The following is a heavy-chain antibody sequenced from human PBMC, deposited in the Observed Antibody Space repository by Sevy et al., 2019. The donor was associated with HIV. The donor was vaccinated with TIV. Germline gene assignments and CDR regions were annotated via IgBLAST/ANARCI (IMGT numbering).Heavy chain of an antibody. CDR1: GFTLSTYR. Sequence: GGSLRLSCAASGFTLSTYRMHWVRQAPGKGLVWVSHINSYVSSTSHADSVKGRFTISRDNAKNTLYLQMNSVRAEDTAVYYCARDGGVTGRSGTDVWGQGTTVTVSS. J-gene: IGHJ6*02. V-gene: IGHV3-74*01. CDR2: INSYVSST. D-gene: IGHD1-1*01. CDR3: ARDGGVTGRSGTDV.